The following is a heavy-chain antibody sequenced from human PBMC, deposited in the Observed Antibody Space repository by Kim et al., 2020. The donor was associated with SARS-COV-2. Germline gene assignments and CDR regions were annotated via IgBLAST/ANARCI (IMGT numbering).Heavy chain of an antibody. D-gene: IGHD3-22*01. CDR1: GFTFSSYG. CDR2: ISYDGSNK. CDR3: AKGPYYYDSSGYYGY. J-gene: IGHJ4*02. V-gene: IGHV3-30*18. Sequence: GGSLRLSCAASGFTFSSYGMHWVRQAPGKGLEWVAVISYDGSNKYYADSVKGRFTISRDNSKNTLYLQMNSLRAEDTAVYYCAKGPYYYDSSGYYGYWGQGTLVTVSS.